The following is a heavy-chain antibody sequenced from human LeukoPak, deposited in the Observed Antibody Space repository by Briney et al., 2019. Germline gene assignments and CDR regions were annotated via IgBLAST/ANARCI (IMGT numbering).Heavy chain of an antibody. CDR2: MNPNSGNT. CDR3: ARGPRRFNWFDP. Sequence: GASVKVSCQASGYTFPSYDINWVRQATGPGLEWMGWMNPNSGNTGYAQKFQGRVTITRNTSISTAYMELSSLRSEDTAVYYCARGPRRFNWFDPWGQGTLVTVSS. V-gene: IGHV1-8*03. CDR1: GYTFPSYD. J-gene: IGHJ5*02. D-gene: IGHD3-3*01.